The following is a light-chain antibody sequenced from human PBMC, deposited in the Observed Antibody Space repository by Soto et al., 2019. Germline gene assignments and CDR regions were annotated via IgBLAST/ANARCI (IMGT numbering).Light chain of an antibody. CDR1: QSVSRY. CDR3: QQRSNWPPGYT. V-gene: IGKV3-11*01. CDR2: DVS. Sequence: EIVLTQSPATLSLSPGEGATLSCRASQSVSRYLAWYQQKPGQAPRLLIYDVSSRAIGTPARFIGSGSGTDFSLTISSLEPEDSAVYYCQQRSNWPPGYTFGQGTKLEIK. J-gene: IGKJ2*01.